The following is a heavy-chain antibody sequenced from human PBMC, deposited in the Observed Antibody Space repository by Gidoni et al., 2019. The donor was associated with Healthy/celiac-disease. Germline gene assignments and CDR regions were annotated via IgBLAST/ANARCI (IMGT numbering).Heavy chain of an antibody. V-gene: IGHV4-34*01. CDR1: VGSFSGYS. Sequence: QVQLQQWGAGLLKPSETLSLTCAVYVGSFSGYSWSWIRQPPGKGLEWIGEINHSGSTNYNPSLKSRVTISVDTSKNQFSLKLSSVTAADTAVYYCARGRNMVRGVIPSRNGMDVWGQGTTVTVSS. CDR3: ARGRNMVRGVIPSRNGMDV. D-gene: IGHD3-10*01. CDR2: INHSGST. J-gene: IGHJ6*02.